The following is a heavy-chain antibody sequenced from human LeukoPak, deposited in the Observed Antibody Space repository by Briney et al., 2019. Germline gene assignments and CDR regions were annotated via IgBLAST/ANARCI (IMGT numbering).Heavy chain of an antibody. CDR1: GFNFSSYS. CDR2: ISSRSSYI. V-gene: IGHV3-21*01. J-gene: IGHJ3*02. CDR3: ARDAPRGAFDI. Sequence: KSGGSLRLSCAASGFNFSSYSTSWVRRAPGKGLEWVSSISSRSSYIFYADSVKGRFTISRDNAKNSLFLQMNSLRAEDTAVYYCARDAPRGAFDIWGQGTMVTVSS.